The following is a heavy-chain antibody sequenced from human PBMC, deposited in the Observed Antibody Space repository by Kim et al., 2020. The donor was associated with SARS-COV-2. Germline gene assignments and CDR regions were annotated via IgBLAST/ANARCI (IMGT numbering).Heavy chain of an antibody. Sequence: ASVKVSCKASGYTFTGYYMHWVRQAPGQGLEWMGWINPNSGGTNYAQKFQGRVTMTRDTSISTAYMELSRLRSDDTAVYYCARGGRTAMAGAGMDVWGQGTTVTVSS. V-gene: IGHV1-2*02. D-gene: IGHD5-18*01. CDR3: ARGGRTAMAGAGMDV. J-gene: IGHJ6*02. CDR1: GYTFTGYY. CDR2: INPNSGGT.